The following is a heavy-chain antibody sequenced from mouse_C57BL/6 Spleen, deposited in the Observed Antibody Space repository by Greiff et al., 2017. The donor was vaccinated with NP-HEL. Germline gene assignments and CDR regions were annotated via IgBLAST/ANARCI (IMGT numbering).Heavy chain of an antibody. D-gene: IGHD1-1*01. CDR3: AKEGTVVAYDY. CDR2: INPNYGTT. J-gene: IGHJ2*01. Sequence: VQLKESGPELVKPGASVKISCKASGYSFTDYYMNWVKQSNGKSLEWIGVINPNYGTTSYNQKFKGKATLTVDQSSSTAYMQLNSLTSEDSAVYYCAKEGTVVAYDYWGQGTTLTVSS. V-gene: IGHV1-39*01. CDR1: GYSFTDYY.